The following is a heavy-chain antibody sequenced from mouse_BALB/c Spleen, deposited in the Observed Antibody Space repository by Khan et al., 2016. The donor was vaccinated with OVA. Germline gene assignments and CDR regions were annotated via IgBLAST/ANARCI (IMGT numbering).Heavy chain of an antibody. CDR2: ISYSDST. V-gene: IGHV3-2*02. D-gene: IGHD1-1*01. J-gene: IGHJ2*01. CDR3: ARGNYYGYYFDY. CDR1: GYSITSNYA. Sequence: EVKLEASGPGLVKPSQSLSLTCTVTGYSITSNYAWNWIRQFPGNKLEWMGYISYSDSTSYNPSLKSRISITRDTSQNQFFLQLNSVTTEDTATYYCARGNYYGYYFDYWGHGTTLTVSS.